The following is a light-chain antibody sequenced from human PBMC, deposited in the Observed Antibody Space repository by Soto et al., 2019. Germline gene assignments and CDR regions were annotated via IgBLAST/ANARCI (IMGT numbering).Light chain of an antibody. V-gene: IGKV1-39*01. CDR2: GAS. Sequence: DIHVTQSPSSLPACLGDRVTITCRASENIKNYLIWYQQKPGKAPKLLIYGASTLKTGVPSRFSGSGSGTDFTFTIGGLQPDDFATYYCAQIYTAQWTFGQGTRVDLK. CDR3: AQIYTAQWT. CDR1: ENIKNY. J-gene: IGKJ1*01.